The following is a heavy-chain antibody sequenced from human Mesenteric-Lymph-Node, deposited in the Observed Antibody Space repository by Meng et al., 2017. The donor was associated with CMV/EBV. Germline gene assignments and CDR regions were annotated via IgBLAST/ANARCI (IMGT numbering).Heavy chain of an antibody. V-gene: IGHV3-33*06. CDR3: AKDGTNYGPYQFDY. D-gene: IGHD3-10*01. CDR2: IRYDGSNA. CDR1: GFIFSPYG. Sequence: ASGFIFSPYGMHWVRQAPGKGLEWVAVIRYDGSNAYYADSVKGRFTISRDNSKNTLYLQMNSLRAEDTAVYYCAKDGTNYGPYQFDYWGQGTLVTVSS. J-gene: IGHJ4*02.